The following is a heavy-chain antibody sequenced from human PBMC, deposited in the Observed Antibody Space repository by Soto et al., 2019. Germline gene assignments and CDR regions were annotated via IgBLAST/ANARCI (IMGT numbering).Heavy chain of an antibody. J-gene: IGHJ3*02. V-gene: IGHV1-46*01. CDR2: INPSGGST. CDR1: GYTFTSYY. D-gene: IGHD3-22*01. Sequence: ASVMVSCKASGYTFTSYYMHWVRQAPGQGLEWMGIINPSGGSTSYAQKFQGRVTMTRDTSTSTVYMELSSLRSEDTAVYYCASIDYYDKGAFDIWGQGTMVTVSS. CDR3: ASIDYYDKGAFDI.